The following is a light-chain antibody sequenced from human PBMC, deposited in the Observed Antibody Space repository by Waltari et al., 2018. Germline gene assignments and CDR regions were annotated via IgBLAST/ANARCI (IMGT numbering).Light chain of an antibody. Sequence: EIVLTQSPGRLSSSPGERLTLPCRASQSVSRALAWYQQKPGQAPRLLIFGASNSATGIPDRFSGSGSETDFSLTISRLETEDFAVYYCQQYVRLPATFGRGTKVEIK. CDR3: QQYVRLPAT. CDR1: QSVSRA. V-gene: IGKV3-20*01. CDR2: GAS. J-gene: IGKJ1*01.